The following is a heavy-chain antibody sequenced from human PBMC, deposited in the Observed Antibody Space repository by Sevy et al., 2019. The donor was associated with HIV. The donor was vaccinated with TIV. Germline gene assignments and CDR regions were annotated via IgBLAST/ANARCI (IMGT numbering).Heavy chain of an antibody. J-gene: IGHJ5*02. V-gene: IGHV3-21*01. CDR1: GFTFSSYS. D-gene: IGHD3-22*01. CDR3: ARNYDSSGYLMACFDP. Sequence: GGSLRLSCAASGFTFSSYSMNWVRQAPGKGLEWVSSISSSSSYIYYADSVKGRFTISRDNAKNSLYLQMNSLRAEDTAVYYCARNYDSSGYLMACFDPWGQGTLVTVSS. CDR2: ISSSSSYI.